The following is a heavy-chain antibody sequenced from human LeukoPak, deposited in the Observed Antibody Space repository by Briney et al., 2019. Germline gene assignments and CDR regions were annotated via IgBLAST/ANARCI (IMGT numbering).Heavy chain of an antibody. CDR1: GYTFTSYG. V-gene: IGHV1-18*01. D-gene: IGHD3-3*01. Sequence: ASVKVSCKGSGYTFTSYGISWARQAPGQGLEWMGWISAYNGDTNYAQKVQGRVTMTTETSTSTAYMALRSLRSDDTAVYYCARDRDDFWSGPEAFDIWGQGTMVTVSS. J-gene: IGHJ3*02. CDR2: ISAYNGDT. CDR3: ARDRDDFWSGPEAFDI.